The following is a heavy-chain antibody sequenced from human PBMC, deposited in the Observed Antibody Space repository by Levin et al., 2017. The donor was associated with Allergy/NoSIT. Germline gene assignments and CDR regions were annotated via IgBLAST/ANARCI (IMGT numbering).Heavy chain of an antibody. Sequence: PGGSLRLSCAASGFTFSSYAMSWVRQAPGKGLEWVSAISGSGGSTYYADSVKGRFTISRDNSKNTLYLQMNSLRAEDTAVYYCAKDQPFSFTYYDILTGVNWGQGTLVTVSS. CDR3: AKDQPFSFTYYDILTGVN. CDR1: GFTFSSYA. J-gene: IGHJ4*02. V-gene: IGHV3-23*01. D-gene: IGHD3-9*01. CDR2: ISGSGGST.